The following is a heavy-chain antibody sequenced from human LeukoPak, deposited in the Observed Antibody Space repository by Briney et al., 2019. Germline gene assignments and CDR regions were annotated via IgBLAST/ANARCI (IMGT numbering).Heavy chain of an antibody. Sequence: ASVKVSCKASGYTFTAKFLHWLRQAPGQGLEWMGGIEPKSGVTVYGQKFRGRVTVTRDTSVSTAYMEVSGLRSDDTAFYYCALENYYDSGGFSKAFDYWGQGTLVTASS. J-gene: IGHJ4*02. D-gene: IGHD3-22*01. V-gene: IGHV1-2*02. CDR1: GYTFTAKF. CDR3: ALENYYDSGGFSKAFDY. CDR2: IEPKSGVT.